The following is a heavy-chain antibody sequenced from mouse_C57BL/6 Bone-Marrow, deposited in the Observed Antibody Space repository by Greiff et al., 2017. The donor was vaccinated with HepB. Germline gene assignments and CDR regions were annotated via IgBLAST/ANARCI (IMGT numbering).Heavy chain of an antibody. Sequence: EVQVVESGPGLVKPSQSLSLTCSVTGYSITSGYYWNWIRQFPGNKLEWMGYISYDGSNNYNPSLKNRISITRDTSKNQFSLKFNSVTTEDTATYYCARHVAYWGQETLVTVSA. CDR3: ARHVAY. V-gene: IGHV3-6*01. CDR2: ISYDGSN. J-gene: IGHJ3*01. CDR1: GYSITSGYY.